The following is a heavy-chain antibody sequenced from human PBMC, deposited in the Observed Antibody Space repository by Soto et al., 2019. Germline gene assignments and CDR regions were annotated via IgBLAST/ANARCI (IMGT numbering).Heavy chain of an antibody. V-gene: IGHV3-30-3*01. Sequence: GGSLRLSCAASGFTFSSYAMHWVRQAPGKGLEWVAVISYDGSNKYYADSVKGRFTISRDNSKNTLYLQMNSLRAEDTAVYYCARGSFLGNYESFGHDWFDPWGQGTLVTVSS. CDR3: ARGSFLGNYESFGHDWFDP. J-gene: IGHJ5*02. CDR2: ISYDGSNK. CDR1: GFTFSSYA. D-gene: IGHD4-4*01.